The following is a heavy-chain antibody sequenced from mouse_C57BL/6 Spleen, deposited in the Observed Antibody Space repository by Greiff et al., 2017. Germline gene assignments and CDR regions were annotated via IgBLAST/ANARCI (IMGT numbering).Heavy chain of an antibody. J-gene: IGHJ3*01. D-gene: IGHD2-5*01. CDR2: IYPRSGNT. V-gene: IGHV1-81*01. CDR3: AREDYSNEGAY. Sequence: QVQLKESGAELARPGASVKLSCKASGYTFTSYGISWVKQRTGQGLEWIGEIYPRSGNTYYNEKFKGKATLTADKSSSTAYMELRSLTSEDSAVYFCAREDYSNEGAYWGQGTLVTVSA. CDR1: GYTFTSYG.